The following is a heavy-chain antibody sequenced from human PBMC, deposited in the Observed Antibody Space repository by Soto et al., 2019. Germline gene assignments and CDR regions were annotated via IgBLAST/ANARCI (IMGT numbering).Heavy chain of an antibody. D-gene: IGHD2-2*01. CDR2: ISVYNGNT. CDR3: ARGVRVLIVVPAAKVEDAYDF. J-gene: IGHJ3*01. V-gene: IGHV1-18*01. CDR1: GYTFTSYG. Sequence: ASVKVSCKASGYTFTSYGISWVRQAPGQGLEWMGWISVYNGNTNYAQKLQGRVTMTTDTSTSTAYIELRSLRSDDTAVYYCARGVRVLIVVPAAKVEDAYDFWGQGTMVTGSS.